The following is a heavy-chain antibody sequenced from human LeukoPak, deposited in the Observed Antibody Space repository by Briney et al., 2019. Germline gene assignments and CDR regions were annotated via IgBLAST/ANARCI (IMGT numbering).Heavy chain of an antibody. CDR1: GDSISDYY. J-gene: IGHJ4*02. Sequence: SETLSLTCTISGDSISDYYWNWIRRAPGKGLEWIGYYYSGSTSYNPSLEGRVTISFDTSKKQFSLKLRSMTAADTAVYYCARDWELGYWGRGTLVTVPS. CDR2: YYSGST. V-gene: IGHV4-59*01. D-gene: IGHD1-7*01. CDR3: ARDWELGY.